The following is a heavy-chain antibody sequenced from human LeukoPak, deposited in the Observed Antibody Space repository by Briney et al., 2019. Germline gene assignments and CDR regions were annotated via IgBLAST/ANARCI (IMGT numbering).Heavy chain of an antibody. CDR3: ARHSFDYGDYGGVFDY. D-gene: IGHD4-17*01. CDR2: IYYSGST. Sequence: SETLSLTCTVSGGSISSSNWWGWILQPPGKGLEWIGYIYYSGSTNYNPSLKSRVTISVDTSKNQFSLKLSSVTAADTAVYYCARHSFDYGDYGGVFDYWGQGTLVTVSS. CDR1: GGSISSSNW. V-gene: IGHV4-28*01. J-gene: IGHJ4*02.